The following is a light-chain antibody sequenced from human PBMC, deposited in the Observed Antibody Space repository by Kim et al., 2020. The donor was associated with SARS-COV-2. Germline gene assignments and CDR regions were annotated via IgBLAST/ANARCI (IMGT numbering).Light chain of an antibody. V-gene: IGLV1-47*02. CDR3: AAWDDSLSGPGV. CDR2: SNK. J-gene: IGLJ2*01. Sequence: RGTIASSGSRSNSGRNYVYWYQQLPGTAPKLLIYSNKQRPSGVPARFSGAKSGGSASLAISGLRSEDEADYYCAAWDDSLSGPGVFGGGTKLTVL. CDR1: RSNSGRNY.